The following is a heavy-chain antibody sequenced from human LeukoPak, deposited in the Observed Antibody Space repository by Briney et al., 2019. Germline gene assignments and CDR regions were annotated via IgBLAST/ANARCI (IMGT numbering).Heavy chain of an antibody. J-gene: IGHJ6*03. Sequence: SQTLSLTCAISGDSVSSNSAAWNWIRQSPSRGLEWLGRTYYRSKWYNDYAVSVKSRITINPDTSKNQFSLQLNSVTPEDTAVYYCARESDCSSTSCYPYYYMDVWGKGTTVTVSS. CDR2: TYYRSKWYN. CDR1: GDSVSSNSAA. V-gene: IGHV6-1*01. D-gene: IGHD2-2*01. CDR3: ARESDCSSTSCYPYYYMDV.